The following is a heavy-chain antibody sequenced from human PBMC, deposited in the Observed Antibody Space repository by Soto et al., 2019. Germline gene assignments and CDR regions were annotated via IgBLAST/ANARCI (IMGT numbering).Heavy chain of an antibody. Sequence: QVQLVQSGAEVKKPGSSVKVSCKASGGTFSSYAISWVQQAPGQGLEWMGGIIPIFGTANYAQKFQGRVTITADKSTSTAYMELSSLRSEDTAVYYCATSSPRLPHDAFDIWGQGTMVTVSS. CDR1: GGTFSSYA. CDR3: ATSSPRLPHDAFDI. V-gene: IGHV1-69*06. CDR2: IIPIFGTA. D-gene: IGHD2-21*02. J-gene: IGHJ3*02.